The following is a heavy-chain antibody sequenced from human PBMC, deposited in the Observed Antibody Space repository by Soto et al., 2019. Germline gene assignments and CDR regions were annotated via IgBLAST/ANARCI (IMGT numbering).Heavy chain of an antibody. Sequence: QVQLVQSGGEVKKPWASVKVSCKASGYTFITYGITWVRQAPGQGLEWMGWISASNANANYAQKFQGRVNMTTDTSTSTYYMELWRLKSDETAVYYCARLHTATPFMSPFGGAVGGDCDYWGHGTLVTVSS. D-gene: IGHD3-16*01. V-gene: IGHV1-18*01. J-gene: IGHJ4*01. CDR3: ARLHTATPFMSPFGGAVGGDCDY. CDR2: ISASNANA. CDR1: GYTFITYG.